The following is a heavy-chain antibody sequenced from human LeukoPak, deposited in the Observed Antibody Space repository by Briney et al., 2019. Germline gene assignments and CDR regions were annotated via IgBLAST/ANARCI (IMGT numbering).Heavy chain of an antibody. CDR1: GGSISSGSYY. J-gene: IGHJ6*03. CDR2: FYTSGST. Sequence: SSQTLSLTCTVSGGSISSGSYYWSWIRQPAGKGLEWIGRFYTSGSTNYNPSLKSRVTISVDTSKNQFSLKLSSVTAADTAVYYCARGLRNYYYYYMDVWGKGTTVTISS. D-gene: IGHD4-17*01. CDR3: ARGLRNYYYYYMDV. V-gene: IGHV4-61*02.